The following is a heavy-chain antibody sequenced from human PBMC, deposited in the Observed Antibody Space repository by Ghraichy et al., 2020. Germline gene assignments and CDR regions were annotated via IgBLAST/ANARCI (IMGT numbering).Heavy chain of an antibody. Sequence: ESLNISCAVYGGSISGYYWSWIRQPPGKGLEWIGEINHSGSTMYNPSLKSRLSILVDTSKNNFSLRLSSVTAADTAVYYCARGLYSSNIPNHWGQGTLVTVSS. J-gene: IGHJ4*02. D-gene: IGHD6-13*01. CDR3: ARGLYSSNIPNH. CDR1: GGSISGYY. V-gene: IGHV4-34*01. CDR2: INHSGST.